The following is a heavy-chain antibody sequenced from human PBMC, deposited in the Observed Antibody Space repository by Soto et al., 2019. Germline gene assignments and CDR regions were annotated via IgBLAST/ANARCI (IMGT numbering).Heavy chain of an antibody. Sequence: GGSLRLSCAASGFTFDDYTMHWVRQAPGKGLEWVSLISWDGGSTYYADSVKGRFTISRDNSKNSLYLQMNSLRTEDPALYYCAKDSGSGWFDYWGQGTLVTVSS. V-gene: IGHV3-43*01. J-gene: IGHJ4*02. D-gene: IGHD6-19*01. CDR2: ISWDGGST. CDR3: AKDSGSGWFDY. CDR1: GFTFDDYT.